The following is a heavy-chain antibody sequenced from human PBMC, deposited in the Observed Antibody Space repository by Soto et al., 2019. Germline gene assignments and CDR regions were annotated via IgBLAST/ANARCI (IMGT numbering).Heavy chain of an antibody. CDR2: IIPILGIA. J-gene: IGHJ3*02. CDR1: GGTFSSYT. V-gene: IGHV1-69*02. Sequence: GASVKVSCKASGGTFSSYTISWVRQAPGQGLEWMGRIIPILGIANYAQKFQGRVTITADKSTSTAYMELSSLRSEDTAVYYCAIYHVVVAATTRLSHAFDIWGQGTMVTVSS. D-gene: IGHD2-15*01. CDR3: AIYHVVVAATTRLSHAFDI.